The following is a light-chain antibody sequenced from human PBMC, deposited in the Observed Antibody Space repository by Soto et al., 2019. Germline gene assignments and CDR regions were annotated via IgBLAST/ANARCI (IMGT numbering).Light chain of an antibody. J-gene: IGKJ1*01. CDR1: QGVSRK. CDR2: GAS. Sequence: DIVMTQSPATLSVAPGERVTFSCRASQGVSRKLAWYQHKPGQAPRLLISGASTGATGIPARFSGSGSGTEFTLTISSLQSEDCALYYCQQYGSSPPTFGQGTKVDIK. V-gene: IGKV3-15*01. CDR3: QQYGSSPPT.